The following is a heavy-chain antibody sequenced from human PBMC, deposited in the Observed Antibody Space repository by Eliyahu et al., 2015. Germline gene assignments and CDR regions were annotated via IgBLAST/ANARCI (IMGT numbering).Heavy chain of an antibody. CDR2: ISGSGGST. Sequence: EVQLLESGGGLVQPGGSLRLSCAASGFXFSSYARSWVRQAPGKGLEWVSAISGSGGSTYYADSVKGRFTISRDNSKNTLYLQMNSLRAEDTAVYYCAKIMVGEYQLLLDWYFDLWGRGTLVTVSS. J-gene: IGHJ2*01. D-gene: IGHD2-2*01. CDR3: AKIMVGEYQLLLDWYFDL. V-gene: IGHV3-23*01. CDR1: GFXFSSYA.